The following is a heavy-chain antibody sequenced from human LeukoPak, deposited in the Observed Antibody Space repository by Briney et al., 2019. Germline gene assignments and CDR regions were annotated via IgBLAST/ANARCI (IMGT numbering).Heavy chain of an antibody. CDR1: GFSFSNYD. J-gene: IGHJ4*02. D-gene: IGHD3-9*01. CDR2: IGFAGDT. CDR3: ARCNTLTGYSD. Sequence: GGSLRLSCAASGFSFSNYDMHWVRQAPGEGLEWVSAIGFAGDTYYAGSVKGRFTISRENAKNPFFLQMNSLRAGDTAVYYCARCNTLTGYSDWGQGTLVTVSS. V-gene: IGHV3-13*04.